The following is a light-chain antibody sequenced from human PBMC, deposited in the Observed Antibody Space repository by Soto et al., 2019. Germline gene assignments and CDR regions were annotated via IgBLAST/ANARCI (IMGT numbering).Light chain of an antibody. J-gene: IGKJ1*01. CDR3: MQALQTPRT. V-gene: IGKV2-28*01. CDR2: LGS. Sequence: IVMTQSPLSLPVTPGKPASISCRSSQSLLHSNGYNYLDWYLQRPGQSPQLLVYLGSNRASGVPDRFSGSGSGTDFTLEISRVEAEDVGVYYCMQALQTPRTFGQGTKVEIK. CDR1: QSLLHSNGYNY.